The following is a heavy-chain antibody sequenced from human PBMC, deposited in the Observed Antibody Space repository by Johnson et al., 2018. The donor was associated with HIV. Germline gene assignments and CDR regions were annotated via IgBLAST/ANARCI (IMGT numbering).Heavy chain of an antibody. J-gene: IGHJ3*02. V-gene: IGHV3-20*04. Sequence: VQLVESGGGVVWPGGSLRLSCAASGFTFDDYDMSWVRQAPGKGLEWVSGINWNGGSTGYADSVKGRFTISRDNAKNSLYLQMNSLRAEDTALYYCARRQMITFGGDHDAFDIWGQGTMVTVSS. CDR3: ARRQMITFGGDHDAFDI. D-gene: IGHD3-16*01. CDR1: GFTFDDYD. CDR2: INWNGGST.